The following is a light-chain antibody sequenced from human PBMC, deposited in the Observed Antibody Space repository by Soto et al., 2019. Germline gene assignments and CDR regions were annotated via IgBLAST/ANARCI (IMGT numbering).Light chain of an antibody. CDR2: RDT. CDR1: NIGSKN. V-gene: IGLV3-9*01. J-gene: IGLJ2*01. CDR3: QVWDSSLVV. Sequence: SYELTQPLSVSVALGQTARITCGGNNIGSKNVHWYQQKPGQAPVVVIYRDTNRPSGIPERFSGSSSGNTATLTINRAQAGDEADYYCQVWDSSLVVFGGGTKLTVL.